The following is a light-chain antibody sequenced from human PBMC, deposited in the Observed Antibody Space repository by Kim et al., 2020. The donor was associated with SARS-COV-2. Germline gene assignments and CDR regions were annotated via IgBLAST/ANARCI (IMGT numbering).Light chain of an antibody. CDR2: DVS. J-gene: IGLJ2*01. V-gene: IGLV2-14*03. CDR1: SSDVGGYNY. Sequence: PGQSVTLSCTGTSSDVGGYNYVSWYKQHPGNAPKLMIYDVSNRPSGVSNRFSGSKSGNTASLTISGLQAEDEADYYCSSYTSSSTVFGGGTQLTVL. CDR3: SSYTSSSTV.